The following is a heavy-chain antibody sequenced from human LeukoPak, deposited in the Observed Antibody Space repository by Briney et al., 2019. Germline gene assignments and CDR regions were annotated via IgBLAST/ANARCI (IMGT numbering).Heavy chain of an antibody. CDR2: IIPIFGTA. CDR1: GGTFSSYA. D-gene: IGHD6-19*01. V-gene: IGHV1-69*13. J-gene: IGHJ6*02. CDR3: ALIAVAGTVVYYYYGMDV. Sequence: ASVKVSCKASGGTFSSYAISWVRQAPGQGLEWMGGIIPIFGTANYAQKFQGRVTINADESTSTAYMELSSLRSEDTAVYYCALIAVAGTVVYYYYGMDVWGQGTTVTVSS.